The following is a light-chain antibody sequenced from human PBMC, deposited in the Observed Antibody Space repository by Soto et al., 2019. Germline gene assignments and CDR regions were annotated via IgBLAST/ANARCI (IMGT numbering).Light chain of an antibody. CDR1: RSVASF. CDR3: QQYANSPQT. CDR2: GAS. Sequence: EIVVTQSPGTLSLSPGERATLSCRASRSVASFLAWYQQKPGQAPRLLIYGASSRATGIPDRFSGSGSGTDFTLTISRREPGDFAVYYCQQYANSPQTFGQGTKVEIK. V-gene: IGKV3-20*01. J-gene: IGKJ1*01.